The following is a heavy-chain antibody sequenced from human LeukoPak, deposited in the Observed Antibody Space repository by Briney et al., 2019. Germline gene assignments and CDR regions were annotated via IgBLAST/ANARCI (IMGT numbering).Heavy chain of an antibody. CDR1: AFSFSDYN. D-gene: IGHD2-15*01. J-gene: IGHJ4*02. V-gene: IGHV3-23*01. CDR2: VGTSADT. Sequence: GGSLRLSCAASAFSFSDYNMNWVRQAPGKGLQWVSAVGTSADTYYADSVRGRFTISRDNSKNTLYLQMDSLRAEDTAIYYCTRKTPGRTPFDYWGQGILVTVSS. CDR3: TRKTPGRTPFDY.